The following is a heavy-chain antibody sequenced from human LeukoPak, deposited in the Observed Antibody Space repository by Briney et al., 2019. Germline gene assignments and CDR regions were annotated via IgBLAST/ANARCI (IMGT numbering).Heavy chain of an antibody. V-gene: IGHV1-69*06. CDR2: IMPISGTA. CDR3: ARNLYGGNSWDVFDY. CDR1: GGTFSSYA. Sequence: GASVKVSCKASGGTFSSYAINWVRQAPGQGLEWMGGIMPISGTANHAQKFQGRVTITADKSTSTAYMELSSLRSEDTAVYYCARNLYGGNSWDVFDYWGQGTLVTVSS. D-gene: IGHD4-23*01. J-gene: IGHJ4*02.